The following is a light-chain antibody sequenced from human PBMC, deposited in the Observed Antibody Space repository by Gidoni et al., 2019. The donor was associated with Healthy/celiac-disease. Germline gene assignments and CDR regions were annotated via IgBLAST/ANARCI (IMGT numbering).Light chain of an antibody. Sequence: DIQMTQSPSSLSASVGDRVTITCQASQDISNYLNWYQQKPGKAPKLLIYDASNLETGVPSRFSGSGAGTDVTFTISRLKPEDIATYYCQQYDNLPRSFGQGTKLEIK. CDR3: QQYDNLPRS. CDR2: DAS. V-gene: IGKV1-33*01. CDR1: QDISNY. J-gene: IGKJ2*03.